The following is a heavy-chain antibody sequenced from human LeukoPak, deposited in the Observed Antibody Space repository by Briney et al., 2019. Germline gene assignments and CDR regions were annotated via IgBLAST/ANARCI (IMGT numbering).Heavy chain of an antibody. CDR1: GGSFSGYY. J-gene: IGHJ4*02. CDR3: ARFQGSITMIVVALRAFDY. Sequence: PSETLSLTCAVYGGSFSGYYWSWIRQPPGKGLEWIGEINHSGSTNYNPSLKSRVTISVDTSKNQFSLKLSSVTAADTAVYYCARFQGSITMIVVALRAFDYWGQGTLVTVSS. CDR2: INHSGST. V-gene: IGHV4-34*01. D-gene: IGHD3-22*01.